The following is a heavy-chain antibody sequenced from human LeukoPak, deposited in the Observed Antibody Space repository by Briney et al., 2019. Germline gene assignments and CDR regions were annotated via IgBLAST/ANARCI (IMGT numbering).Heavy chain of an antibody. J-gene: IGHJ5*02. V-gene: IGHV3-64*01. CDR1: GFTFRSYA. Sequence: GGSLRLSCAASGFTFRSYATYWVRQAPGKGLEYVSAISSNGDNTYYASSVKGRFTISRDNSKNTLYLQMGSLRAEDMAVYYCARDGVGAYNWFDPWGQGTLVTVS. CDR2: ISSNGDNT. CDR3: ARDGVGAYNWFDP. D-gene: IGHD1-26*01.